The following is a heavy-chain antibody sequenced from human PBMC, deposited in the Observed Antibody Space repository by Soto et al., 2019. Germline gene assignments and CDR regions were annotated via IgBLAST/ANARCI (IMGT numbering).Heavy chain of an antibody. CDR3: ARDGLITTSGVDLDC. D-gene: IGHD7-27*01. Sequence: EVQLVESGGGLVQPGGSLRLSCAASGFTFSNYWMHWVRQAPGKGLVWVSRIKGDGSGTTYADSVKGRFTISRDNAKNTLYLQMASLRAEDTAVSYCARDGLITTSGVDLDCWGQGTLVTVSS. V-gene: IGHV3-74*03. CDR1: GFTFSNYW. J-gene: IGHJ4*02. CDR2: IKGDGSGT.